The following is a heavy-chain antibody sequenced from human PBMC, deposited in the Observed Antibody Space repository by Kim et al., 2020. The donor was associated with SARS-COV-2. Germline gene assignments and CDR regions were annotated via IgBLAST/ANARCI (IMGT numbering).Heavy chain of an antibody. CDR3: AKRFCGGDCPSQVFDY. CDR2: ISGSGGST. CDR1: GFTFSSYA. D-gene: IGHD2-21*02. J-gene: IGHJ4*02. Sequence: GGSLRLSCAASGFTFSSYAMSWVRQAPGKGLEWVSAISGSGGSTYYADSVKGRFTISRDNSKNTLYLQMNSLRAEDTAVYYCAKRFCGGDCPSQVFDYWGQGTLVTVSS. V-gene: IGHV3-23*01.